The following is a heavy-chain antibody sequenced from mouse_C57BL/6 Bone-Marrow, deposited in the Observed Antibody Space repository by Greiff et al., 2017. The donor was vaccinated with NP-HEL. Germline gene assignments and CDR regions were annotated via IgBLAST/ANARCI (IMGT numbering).Heavy chain of an antibody. CDR3: ARENYYGSSYGFAY. CDR1: GYSFTDYN. V-gene: IGHV1-39*01. CDR2: INPNYGTT. J-gene: IGHJ3*01. Sequence: LQQSGPELVKPGASVKISCKASGYSFTDYNMNWVKQSNGKSLEWIGVINPNYGTTSYNQKFKGKATLTVDQSSSTAYMQLNSLTSEDSAVYYCARENYYGSSYGFAYWGQGTLVTVSA. D-gene: IGHD1-1*01.